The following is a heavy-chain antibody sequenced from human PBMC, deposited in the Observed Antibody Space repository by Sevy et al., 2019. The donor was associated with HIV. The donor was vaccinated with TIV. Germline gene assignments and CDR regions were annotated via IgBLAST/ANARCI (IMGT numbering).Heavy chain of an antibody. CDR3: AKDSDGSIYYNPFDY. V-gene: IGHV3-23*01. D-gene: IGHD3-10*01. Sequence: GGSLRLSCAASGFTFSNYAMSWVRQAPGKGLEWVSAISGSGGTTHSSDSVKGRFTISRDNSKNTLYLHMNSLRAEDTAVYFCAKDSDGSIYYNPFDYWGQGTLVTVSS. CDR2: ISGSGGTT. J-gene: IGHJ4*02. CDR1: GFTFSNYA.